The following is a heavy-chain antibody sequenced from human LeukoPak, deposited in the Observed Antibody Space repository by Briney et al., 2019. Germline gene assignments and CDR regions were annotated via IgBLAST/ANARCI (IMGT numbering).Heavy chain of an antibody. CDR3: AKRHDGGHTWFRELLALYFDY. V-gene: IGHV3-23*01. J-gene: IGHJ4*02. CDR1: GFTFSSYA. D-gene: IGHD3-10*01. Sequence: GGSLRLSCAASGFTFSSYAMSWVRQAPGKGLEWVSAISGSGGSTYYADSVKGRFTISRDNSKNTLYLQMNSLRAEDTAVYYCAKRHDGGHTWFRELLALYFDYWGQGTLVTVSS. CDR2: ISGSGGST.